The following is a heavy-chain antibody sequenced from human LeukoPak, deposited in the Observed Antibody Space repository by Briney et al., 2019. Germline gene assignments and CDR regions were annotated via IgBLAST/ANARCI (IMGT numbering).Heavy chain of an antibody. CDR2: ISSSSSYI. Sequence: GGSLRLSCAASGFTFSSYSMNWVRQAPGKGLEWVSSISSSSSYIYYADSVKGRFTISRDNSKNTLYLQMNSLRVEDTAVYYCARDLGRGDGYNYVFDYWGQGTLVTVSS. V-gene: IGHV3-21*01. CDR1: GFTFSSYS. J-gene: IGHJ4*02. D-gene: IGHD5-24*01. CDR3: ARDLGRGDGYNYVFDY.